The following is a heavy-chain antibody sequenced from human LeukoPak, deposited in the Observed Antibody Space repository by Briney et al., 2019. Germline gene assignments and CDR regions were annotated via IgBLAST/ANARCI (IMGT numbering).Heavy chain of an antibody. J-gene: IGHJ6*03. Sequence: SETLSLTCTVSGGSISSYYWSWIRQPPGKGLEWIGYINYSGSTNYNPSLKSRVTISVDTSKNQFSLKLSSVTAADTAVYYCARAGDGYCSSTSCYRGYYYYCYMDVWGKGTTVTISS. CDR2: INYSGST. V-gene: IGHV4-59*01. CDR1: GGSISSYY. D-gene: IGHD2-2*01. CDR3: ARAGDGYCSSTSCYRGYYYYCYMDV.